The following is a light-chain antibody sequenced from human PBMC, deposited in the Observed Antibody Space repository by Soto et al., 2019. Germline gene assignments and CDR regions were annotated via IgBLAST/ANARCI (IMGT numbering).Light chain of an antibody. Sequence: EIVLTQSPATLSLSPGERATLSCRASQSVSSNLAWYQQKPGQAPRLLIYDASNRATGIPARFSGSGSGTDFILTISSLEPEDFAVYYCQRGDTFGHGTRLEIK. CDR3: QRGDT. J-gene: IGKJ5*01. CDR1: QSVSSN. CDR2: DAS. V-gene: IGKV3-11*01.